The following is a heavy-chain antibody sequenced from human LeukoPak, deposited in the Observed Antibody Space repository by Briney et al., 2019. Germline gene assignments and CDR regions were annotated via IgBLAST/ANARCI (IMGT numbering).Heavy chain of an antibody. Sequence: PSETLSLTCTVSAGSISSSDYYWGWIRQSPGKGLEWIGRISYSGNTYYNPSLKSRVTISVDTSKNQFSLNLRSVTAADTAVYYCARSLSTAGIDYWGQGTLVTVPS. CDR2: ISYSGNT. CDR3: ARSLSTAGIDY. CDR1: AGSISSSDYY. V-gene: IGHV4-39*07. D-gene: IGHD2-2*01. J-gene: IGHJ4*02.